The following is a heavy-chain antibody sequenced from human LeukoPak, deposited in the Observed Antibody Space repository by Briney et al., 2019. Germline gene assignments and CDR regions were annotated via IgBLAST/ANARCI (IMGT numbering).Heavy chain of an antibody. J-gene: IGHJ4*02. Sequence: GGSLRLSCAASGFTFSDYAMSWVRQAPGKGLEWVSAISGSGGSTYYADSVKGRFTISRDNSKNTLYLQMNSLRAEDTAVYYCAKVFNIVVVPAGFDYWGQGTLVTVSS. CDR2: ISGSGGST. D-gene: IGHD2-2*01. CDR3: AKVFNIVVVPAGFDY. CDR1: GFTFSDYA. V-gene: IGHV3-23*01.